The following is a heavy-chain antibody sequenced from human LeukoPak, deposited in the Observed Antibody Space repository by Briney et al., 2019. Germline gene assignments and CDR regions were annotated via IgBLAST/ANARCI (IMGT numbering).Heavy chain of an antibody. Sequence: SQTLSLTCTVSGGSTNHYYWSWIRQPPGKGLEWIGYIYYSGSTNYNPSLKSRVTISVDTSKNQISMKLSSVTAADTAVYYCARHASLDLWGRGTLVTVSS. CDR1: GGSTNHYY. CDR2: IYYSGST. CDR3: ARHASLDL. J-gene: IGHJ2*01. V-gene: IGHV4-59*08.